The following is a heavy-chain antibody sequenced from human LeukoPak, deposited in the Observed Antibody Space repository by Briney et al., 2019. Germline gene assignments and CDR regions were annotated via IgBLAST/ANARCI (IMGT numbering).Heavy chain of an antibody. CDR2: MNPNSGNT. V-gene: IGHV1-8*03. Sequence: ASVKVSCKASGYTFTSYDINWVRQATGQGLEWMGWMNPNSGNTGYAQKFQGRVTITRNTSISTAYMELSSLRSEDTAVYYCARDRILGIAVAGPFDYWGQGTLVTVSS. CDR3: ARDRILGIAVAGPFDY. CDR1: GYTFTSYD. D-gene: IGHD6-19*01. J-gene: IGHJ4*02.